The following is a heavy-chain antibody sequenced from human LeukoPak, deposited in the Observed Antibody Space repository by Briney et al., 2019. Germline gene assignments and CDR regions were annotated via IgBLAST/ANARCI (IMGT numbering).Heavy chain of an antibody. CDR1: GGSISSGGYY. D-gene: IGHD5-18*01. J-gene: IGHJ5*02. CDR2: IYYSGST. CDR3: ARGSLGYSYGYDR. Sequence: TSETLSLTCTVSGGSISSGGYYWSWIRQHPGKGLEWIGYIYYSGSTYYNPSLKSRVTISVDTSKNQFSLKLSSVTAAGTAVYYCARGSLGYSYGYDRWGQGTLVTVSS. V-gene: IGHV4-31*03.